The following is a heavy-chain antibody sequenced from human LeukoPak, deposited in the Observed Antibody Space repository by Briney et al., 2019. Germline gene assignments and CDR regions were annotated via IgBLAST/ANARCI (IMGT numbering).Heavy chain of an antibody. CDR3: AHRAVTGTTEYFDY. Sequence: SGPTLVKPTQTLTLTCTFSGFSLSTSGTGVGWIRQPPGKALEWLALIYWTDDKGYSPSLKSRLTITKDTSKNQVVLTMTNMDPVDTAAYYCAHRAVTGTTEYFDYWGQGTLVTVSS. CDR2: IYWTDDK. CDR1: GFSLSTSGTG. J-gene: IGHJ4*02. V-gene: IGHV2-5*01. D-gene: IGHD1-7*01.